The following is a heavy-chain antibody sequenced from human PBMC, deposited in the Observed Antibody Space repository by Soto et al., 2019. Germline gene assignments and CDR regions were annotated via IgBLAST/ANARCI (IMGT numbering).Heavy chain of an antibody. Sequence: SATLSLTCTVSGGSISSYYWSWIRHPAGKGLEWIGRIYTSGSTNYNPSLKSRVTMSVDTSKNQFSLKLSSVTAADTAVYYCARDSSSLEDYYYGMDVWGQGTTVTVSS. D-gene: IGHD6-13*01. CDR2: IYTSGST. J-gene: IGHJ6*02. CDR1: GGSISSYY. CDR3: ARDSSSLEDYYYGMDV. V-gene: IGHV4-4*07.